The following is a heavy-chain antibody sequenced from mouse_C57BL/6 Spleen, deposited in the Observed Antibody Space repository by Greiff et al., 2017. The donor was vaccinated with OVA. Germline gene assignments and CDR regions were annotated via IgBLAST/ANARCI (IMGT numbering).Heavy chain of an antibody. V-gene: IGHV2-3*01. J-gene: IGHJ1*03. Sequence: VKLMESGPGLVAPSQSLSITCTVSGFPLPSYGVSWVRQPPGKGLEWLGVIWGDGSTNYHSALISRLSISKNNSKSQVFLKLNSLQTDDTATYYCAETEGNYDWYFDVWGTGTTVTVSA. CDR1: GFPLPSYG. CDR3: AETEGNYDWYFDV. CDR2: IWGDGST. D-gene: IGHD2-1*01.